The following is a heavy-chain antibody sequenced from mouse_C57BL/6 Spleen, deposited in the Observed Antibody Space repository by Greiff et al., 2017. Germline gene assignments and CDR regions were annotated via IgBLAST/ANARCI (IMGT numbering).Heavy chain of an antibody. V-gene: IGHV1-69*01. CDR3: ARGITTVVATERYFDY. CDR2: IDPSDSYT. CDR1: GYTFTSYW. D-gene: IGHD1-1*01. Sequence: VQLQQPGAELVMPGASVKLSCKASGYTFTSYWMHWVKQRPGQGLEWIGEIDPSDSYTNYNQKFKGKSTLTVDKSSSTAYMQLSSLTSEDSAVYYCARGITTVVATERYFDYWGQGTTLTVSS. J-gene: IGHJ2*01.